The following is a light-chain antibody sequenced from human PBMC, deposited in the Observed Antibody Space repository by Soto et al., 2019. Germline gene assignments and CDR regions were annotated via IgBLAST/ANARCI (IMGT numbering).Light chain of an antibody. J-gene: IGKJ4*01. CDR1: QSVSSY. CDR2: DAS. CDR3: RQRSNWLT. Sequence: EIVLTQSPATLSLSPGERATLSCRASQSVSSYLAWYQQKPGQAPMLLIYDASNRATGIPLRFSGSGSGTDFTLTISSLEPEDFAVYYCRQRSNWLTFGGGTKVEIK. V-gene: IGKV3-11*01.